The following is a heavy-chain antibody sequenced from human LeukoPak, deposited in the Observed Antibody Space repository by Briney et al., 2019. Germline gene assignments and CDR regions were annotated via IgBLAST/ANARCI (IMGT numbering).Heavy chain of an antibody. V-gene: IGHV3-21*01. CDR2: ISSSSTYI. D-gene: IGHD3-16*01. CDR3: VRGDHDGGSPSLNDYFDS. J-gene: IGHJ4*02. Sequence: GGSLRLSCAASGFTFSSYEMNWVRQAPGKGLEWVSSISSSSTYIYYADSVKGRFTISRDNAKNSLFLQMNNLRAEDTAVYYCVRGDHDGGSPSLNDYFDSWGQGTRVTVSS. CDR1: GFTFSSYE.